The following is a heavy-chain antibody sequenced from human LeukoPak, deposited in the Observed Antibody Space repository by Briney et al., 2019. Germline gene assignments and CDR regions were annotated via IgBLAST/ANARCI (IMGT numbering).Heavy chain of an antibody. CDR3: ARRAGAYSHPYDY. CDR1: GFTVSSNS. CDR2: IYRENT. Sequence: PGGSLRLSCTVSGFTVSSNSMSWVRQAPGKGLEWVSFIYRENTHYSDSVKGRFTISRDNSKNTLYLQMNSLRAEDTAVYYCARRAGAYSHPYDYWGQGTLVTVSS. J-gene: IGHJ4*02. V-gene: IGHV3-53*01. D-gene: IGHD4/OR15-4a*01.